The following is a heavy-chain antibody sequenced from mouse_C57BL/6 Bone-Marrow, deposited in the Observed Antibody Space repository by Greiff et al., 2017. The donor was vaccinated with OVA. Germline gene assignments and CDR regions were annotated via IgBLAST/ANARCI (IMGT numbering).Heavy chain of an antibody. CDR1: GFTFSSYA. V-gene: IGHV5-4*01. J-gene: IGHJ1*03. Sequence: EVQLVESGGGLVKPGGSLKLSCAASGFTFSSYAMSWVRQTPEKRLEWVATISDGGSYTYYPDNVKGRFTISRDNAKNNLYLQMSHLKSEDTAMYYCARDRVTTVPYWYFDVWGTGTTVTVSS. CDR2: ISDGGSYT. D-gene: IGHD1-1*01. CDR3: ARDRVTTVPYWYFDV.